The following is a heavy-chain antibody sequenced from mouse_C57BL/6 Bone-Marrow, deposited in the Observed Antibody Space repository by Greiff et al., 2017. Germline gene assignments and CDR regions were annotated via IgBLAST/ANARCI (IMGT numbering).Heavy chain of an antibody. CDR1: GYTFTSYW. Sequence: QVQLQQSGAELVMPGASVKLSCKASGYTFTSYWMHWVKQRPGQGLEWIGAIDPSDSYTNYNQKFQGKSTLTVDKSSITAYMQLSSLTSEDSAVYYCARGGYYSMDYWGQGTSVTVSS. CDR3: ARGGYYSMDY. CDR2: IDPSDSYT. V-gene: IGHV1-69*01. J-gene: IGHJ4*01.